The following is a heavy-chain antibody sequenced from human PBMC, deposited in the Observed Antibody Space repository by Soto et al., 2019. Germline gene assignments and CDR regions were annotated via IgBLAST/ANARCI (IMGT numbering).Heavy chain of an antibody. CDR3: VSGSFHNWFDP. J-gene: IGHJ5*02. CDR1: GFSFSTSGVG. D-gene: IGHD3-10*01. CDR2: IYWDNDK. Sequence: QITLKESGPTLVKPTQTLTLTCTFSGFSFSTSGVGVGWVRQPPGKALEWLALIYWDNDKRYRPSLRSRLAITKDTSKNQVVLTMTNMDPVDTATYYCVSGSFHNWFDPWGQGTLVTVSS. V-gene: IGHV2-5*02.